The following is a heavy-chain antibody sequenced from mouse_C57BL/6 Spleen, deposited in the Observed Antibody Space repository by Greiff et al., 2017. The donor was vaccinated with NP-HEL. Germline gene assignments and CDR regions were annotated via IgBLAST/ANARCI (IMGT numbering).Heavy chain of an antibody. CDR1: GYTFTDYE. CDR3: TRHEVGYYYGYYYAMDY. D-gene: IGHD1-1*01. J-gene: IGHJ4*01. CDR2: IDPETGGT. Sequence: QVQLKQSGAELVRPGASVTLSCKASGYTFTDYEMHWVKQTPVHGLEWIGAIDPETGGTAYNQKFKGKAILTADKSSSTAYMELRSLTSEDSAVYYCTRHEVGYYYGYYYAMDYWGQGTSVTVSS. V-gene: IGHV1-15*01.